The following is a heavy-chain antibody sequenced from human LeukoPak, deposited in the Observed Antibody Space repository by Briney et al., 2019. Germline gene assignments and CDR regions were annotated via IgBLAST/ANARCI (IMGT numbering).Heavy chain of an antibody. CDR1: GYTFTSYA. CDR3: ARSLIELYHFDY. V-gene: IGHV1-3*01. Sequence: ASVKVSCKASGYTFTSYAMHWVRQAPGQRLEWMGWINAGNGNTKYSQKFQGRVTITRDTSASTAYMELSSLRSEDTAVYYCARSLIELYHFDYWGQGTLVTVSS. CDR2: INAGNGNT. D-gene: IGHD2-2*02. J-gene: IGHJ4*02.